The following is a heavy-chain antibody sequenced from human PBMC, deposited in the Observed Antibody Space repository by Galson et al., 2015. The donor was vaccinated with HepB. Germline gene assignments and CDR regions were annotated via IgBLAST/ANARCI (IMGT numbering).Heavy chain of an antibody. CDR3: AKALGSTWNFDY. D-gene: IGHD6-13*01. V-gene: IGHV3-23*01. J-gene: IGHJ4*02. CDR1: GLTFTSSA. Sequence: SLRLSCAASGLTFTSSAMSWVRQAPGKGLEWVSGIGGSGGSTYYADSVKGRFTISRDNSKNTLYLQMSSLRAEDTAVYYCAKALGSTWNFDYWGQGTLVTVSS. CDR2: IGGSGGST.